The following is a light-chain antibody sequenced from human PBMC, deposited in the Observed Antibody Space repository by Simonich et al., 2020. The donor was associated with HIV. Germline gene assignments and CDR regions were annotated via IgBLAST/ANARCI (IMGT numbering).Light chain of an antibody. CDR2: GAS. V-gene: IGKV3-15*01. J-gene: IGKJ4*01. CDR3: QQYDDWLLLT. CDR1: QSISNN. Sequence: EIVMTQSPATLSVSPGERATLSCTASQSISNNLAWYKQKPGQAPRLLIFGASIRATGIPARFSGSGSGTEVTLTITSMQSEDFAIYYCQQYDDWLLLTFGGGTKVEI.